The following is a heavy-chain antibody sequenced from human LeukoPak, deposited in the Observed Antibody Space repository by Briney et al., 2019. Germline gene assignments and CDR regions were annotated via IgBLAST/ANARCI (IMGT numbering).Heavy chain of an antibody. D-gene: IGHD3-3*01. CDR3: ARKISGYYNY. CDR1: GFTFDDYA. V-gene: IGHV3-43D*03. Sequence: GGSLRLSCAASGFTFDDYAMHWVRQAPGKGLEWVSLISWDGGSTYYADSVKGRFTISRDNSKNSLYLQMNSLRAEDTAVYYCARKISGYYNYWGQGTLVTVSS. J-gene: IGHJ4*02. CDR2: ISWDGGST.